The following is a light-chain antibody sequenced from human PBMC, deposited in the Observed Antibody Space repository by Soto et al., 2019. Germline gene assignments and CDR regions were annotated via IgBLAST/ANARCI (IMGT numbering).Light chain of an antibody. Sequence: IQMAHSRSTLSVSVGDRVTITCLASQTIMSYLAWYQQKPGQAPKLLIYAASSLQTGVPSRFSGSGSGTDFTLTISRLEPEDFAIYYCLQYDYSPRTFGQGTKVDIK. CDR2: AAS. CDR1: QTIMSY. J-gene: IGKJ1*01. V-gene: IGKV1-6*01. CDR3: LQYDYSPRT.